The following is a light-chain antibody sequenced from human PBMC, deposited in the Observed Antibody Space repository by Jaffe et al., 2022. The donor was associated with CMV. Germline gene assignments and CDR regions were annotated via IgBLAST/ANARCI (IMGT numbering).Light chain of an antibody. Sequence: DIQMTQSPSSLSASVGDRVTITCQASQDISNYLNWYQQKPGKAPKLLIYDASNLETGVPSRFSGSGSGTDFTFTISSLQPEDIATYYCQQYDNLGPQGIGGGTKVEIK. V-gene: IGKV1-33*01. CDR3: QQYDNLGPQG. CDR1: QDISNY. J-gene: IGKJ4*01. CDR2: DAS.